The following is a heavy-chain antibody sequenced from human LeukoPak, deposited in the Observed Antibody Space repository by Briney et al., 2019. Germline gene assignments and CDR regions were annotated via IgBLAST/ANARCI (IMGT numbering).Heavy chain of an antibody. CDR3: ARGPQDGYIYDSFDY. Sequence: ASVKVSCKASGYTFTGYYMHWVRQAPGQGLEWMGWINPNSGGTNYAQKFQGRVTMTRDTSISTAYMELSSLRSEDTAVYYCARGPQDGYIYDSFDYWGQGTLVTVSS. J-gene: IGHJ4*02. D-gene: IGHD5-24*01. CDR1: GYTFTGYY. CDR2: INPNSGGT. V-gene: IGHV1-2*02.